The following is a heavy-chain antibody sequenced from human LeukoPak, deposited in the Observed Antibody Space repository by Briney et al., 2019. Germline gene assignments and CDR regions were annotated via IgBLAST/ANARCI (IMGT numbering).Heavy chain of an antibody. V-gene: IGHV4-59*01. CDR1: RGSLSGYY. CDR3: ASFGQQQLVTAVDI. J-gene: IGHJ3*02. Sequence: SETLSLTCAVSRGSLSGYYWSWIRQPPGKGLEWIGYIYYSGSTNYNPSLKSRVTISVDTSKNQFSLKLSSVTAADTAVYYCASFGQQQLVTAVDIWGQGTMVTVSS. CDR2: IYYSGST. D-gene: IGHD6-13*01.